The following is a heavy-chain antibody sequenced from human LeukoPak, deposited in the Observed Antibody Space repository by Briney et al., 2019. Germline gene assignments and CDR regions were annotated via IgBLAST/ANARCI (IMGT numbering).Heavy chain of an antibody. Sequence: PSETLSLTCTVSGGSISSSSYYWGWIRQPPGKGLEWIGSIYYSGSTNYNPSLKSRVTISVDTSKNQFSLKLSSVTAADTAVYYCARAATVTNPLFDYWGQGTLVTVSS. CDR3: ARAATVTNPLFDY. J-gene: IGHJ4*02. V-gene: IGHV4-39*07. D-gene: IGHD4-17*01. CDR2: IYYSGST. CDR1: GGSISSSSYY.